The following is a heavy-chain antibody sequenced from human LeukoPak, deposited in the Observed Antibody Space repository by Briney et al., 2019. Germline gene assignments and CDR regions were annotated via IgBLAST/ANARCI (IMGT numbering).Heavy chain of an antibody. CDR2: INHSGST. D-gene: IGHD3-22*01. J-gene: IGHJ4*02. V-gene: IGHV4-34*01. Sequence: PSETLSPTCAVYGGSFSGYYWSWVRQPPGKGLEWIGEINHSGSTNYNPSLKSRVTISVDTSKSQFSLKLNSMTAADTAVYYCARGAQTYYDKAPVDYWGQGTLVTVSS. CDR3: ARGAQTYYDKAPVDY. CDR1: GGSFSGYY.